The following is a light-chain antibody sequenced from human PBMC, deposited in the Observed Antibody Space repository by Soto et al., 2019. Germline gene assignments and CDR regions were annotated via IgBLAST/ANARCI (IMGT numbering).Light chain of an antibody. Sequence: DIQMTQSPSTLSASVGDRVTITCRASQSISSWVAWYQQKPGKAPKLLIYDAPTLESGVPSRFSGSGSGTDFTLTIHSLQPDDFATYYCQQYNSDPRTVGQGTKLEI. CDR1: QSISSW. V-gene: IGKV1-5*01. J-gene: IGKJ1*01. CDR2: DAP. CDR3: QQYNSDPRT.